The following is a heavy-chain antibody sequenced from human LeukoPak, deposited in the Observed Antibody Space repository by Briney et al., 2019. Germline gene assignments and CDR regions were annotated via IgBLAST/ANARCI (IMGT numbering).Heavy chain of an antibody. Sequence: PSETLSLTCTDSGGSISSYYWRWIRQPPGKGLEWIGYIYYSGGTNYNPPLKSRVTISVDTSKNQFSLKLSSVTAADTAVYYCARHDGAYWGLGTLVTVSS. D-gene: IGHD5-24*01. V-gene: IGHV4-59*08. CDR1: GGSISSYY. CDR3: ARHDGAY. J-gene: IGHJ4*02. CDR2: IYYSGGT.